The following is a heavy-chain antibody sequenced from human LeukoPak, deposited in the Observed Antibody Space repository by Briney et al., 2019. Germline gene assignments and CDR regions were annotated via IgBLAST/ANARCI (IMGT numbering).Heavy chain of an antibody. Sequence: SETLSLTCTVSGGSISSYYWSWIRQPPGKGLEWIGYIYYSGSTNYNPSLKSRVTISVDTSKNQVSLKLRSVTAADTAVYYCARGQWELLQPYDYWGQGNLVTVSS. CDR2: IYYSGST. V-gene: IGHV4-59*01. J-gene: IGHJ4*02. D-gene: IGHD1-26*01. CDR3: ARGQWELLQPYDY. CDR1: GGSISSYY.